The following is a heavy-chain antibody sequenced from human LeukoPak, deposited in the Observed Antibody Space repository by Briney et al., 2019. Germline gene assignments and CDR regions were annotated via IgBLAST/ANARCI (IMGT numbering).Heavy chain of an antibody. V-gene: IGHV1-8*01. CDR3: ARHCSSTRCPPTTVTTHTYYYYGMDV. CDR1: GYTFTSYD. J-gene: IGHJ6*02. CDR2: MNPNSGNT. Sequence: ASVKVSCKASGYTFTSYDINWVRQATGQGLEWMGWMNPNSGNTGYAQKFQGRVTMTRNTSISTAYMELSSLRSEDTAVYYCARHCSSTRCPPTTVTTHTYYYYGMDVWGQGTTVTVSS. D-gene: IGHD2-2*01.